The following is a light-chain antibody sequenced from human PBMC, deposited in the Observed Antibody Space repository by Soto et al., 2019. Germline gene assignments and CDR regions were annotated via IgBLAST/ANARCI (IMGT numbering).Light chain of an antibody. V-gene: IGLV2-14*01. CDR1: MRDVGAYNL. J-gene: IGLJ3*02. CDR3: SAYTARSTLV. Sequence: QSALTQPASVSGSAGQSITISCYGTMRDVGAYNLVSWYQQHPGTAPKLIIYEVRNRPSGISSRFSGSRSGNTASLTISGLQPEDEGEYYFSAYTARSTLVFGGGTKLTVL. CDR2: EVR.